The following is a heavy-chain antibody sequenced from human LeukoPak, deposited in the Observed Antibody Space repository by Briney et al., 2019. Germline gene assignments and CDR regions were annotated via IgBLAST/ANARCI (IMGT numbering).Heavy chain of an antibody. CDR2: IYYSGST. J-gene: IGHJ3*02. D-gene: IGHD3-22*01. CDR3: ASLDSSENAFDI. Sequence: SETLSLICTVSGGSISSYYWSWIRQPPGKGLEWIGYIYYSGSTNYNPSLKSRVTISVDTSKNQFSLKLSSMTAADTAVYYCASLDSSENAFDIWGQGTMVTVSS. V-gene: IGHV4-59*08. CDR1: GGSISSYY.